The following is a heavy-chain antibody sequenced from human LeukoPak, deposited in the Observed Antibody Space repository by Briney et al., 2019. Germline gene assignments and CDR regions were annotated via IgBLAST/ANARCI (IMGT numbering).Heavy chain of an antibody. J-gene: IGHJ6*03. D-gene: IGHD3-10*01. CDR3: ATGYGSGTLRDRYYYMDV. Sequence: SETLSLTCTVSGGSISISSCYWSWIRQPPGKGLEWIGYIHYSGSTNYNPSLKSRVTISVDTSKNQFSLRLSSVTAADTAVYYCATGYGSGTLRDRYYYMDVWGKGTTVTVSS. CDR1: GGSISISSCY. CDR2: IHYSGST. V-gene: IGHV4-61*01.